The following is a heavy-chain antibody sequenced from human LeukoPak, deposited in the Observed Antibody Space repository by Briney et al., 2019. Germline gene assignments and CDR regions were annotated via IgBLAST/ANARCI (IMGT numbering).Heavy chain of an antibody. CDR3: ARGSRFGVVGRDAFDI. CDR1: GFTFSSYA. D-gene: IGHD3-3*01. J-gene: IGHJ3*02. Sequence: GGSLRLSCAASGFTFSSYAMHWVRQAPGKGLEWVAVISYHGSNKYYADSVKGRFTISRDNAKNSLYLQMNSLRAEDTAVYYCARGSRFGVVGRDAFDIWGQGTMVTVSS. V-gene: IGHV3-30*04. CDR2: ISYHGSNK.